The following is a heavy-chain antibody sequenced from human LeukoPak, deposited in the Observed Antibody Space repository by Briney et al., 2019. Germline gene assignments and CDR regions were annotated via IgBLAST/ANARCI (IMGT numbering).Heavy chain of an antibody. CDR3: ARRVVQLVDAFDI. D-gene: IGHD6-6*01. Sequence: ASVKVSCKASGYTFTSYYMHWVRQAPGQGLEWMGIINPSGGSTSYAQKLQGRVTMTTDTSTSTAYMELRSLRSDDTAVYYCARRVVQLVDAFDIWGQGTMVTVSS. CDR2: INPSGGST. J-gene: IGHJ3*02. V-gene: IGHV1-46*01. CDR1: GYTFTSYY.